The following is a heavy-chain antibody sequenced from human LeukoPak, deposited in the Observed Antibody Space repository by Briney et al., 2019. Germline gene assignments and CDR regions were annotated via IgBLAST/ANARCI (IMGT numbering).Heavy chain of an antibody. CDR3: AKDIRYQLLSQQANNFDI. V-gene: IGHV3-30*02. CDR1: GFTFSSYA. J-gene: IGHJ3*02. D-gene: IGHD2-2*01. CDR2: IWCDGSNK. Sequence: PGGSLRLSCVVSGFTFSSYAMHWVRQAPGKGLEWVSFIWCDGSNKYYADSVKGRFTISRDNSKNTLYLHMNSLRAEDTAVYYCAKDIRYQLLSQQANNFDIWGQGTVVTVS.